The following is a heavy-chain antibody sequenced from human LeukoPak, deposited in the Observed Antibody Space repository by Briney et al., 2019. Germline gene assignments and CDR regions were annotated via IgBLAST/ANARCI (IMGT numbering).Heavy chain of an antibody. CDR1: GGSISSYY. D-gene: IGHD3-22*01. J-gene: IGHJ4*02. CDR2: IYTSGGT. V-gene: IGHV4-4*07. CDR3: AREAGKYYYDSSGYHPFDY. Sequence: PSETLSLTCTVSGGSISSYYWSWIRQPAGKGLEWIGRIYTSGGTTYNPSLKSRVTMSVDTSKNQFSLKLSSVTAADTAVYYCAREAGKYYYDSSGYHPFDYWGQGTLVTVSS.